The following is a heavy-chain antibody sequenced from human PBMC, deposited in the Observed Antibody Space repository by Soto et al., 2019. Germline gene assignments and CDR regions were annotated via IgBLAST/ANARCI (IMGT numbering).Heavy chain of an antibody. D-gene: IGHD1-26*01. Sequence: ASVKVSCKASGGTFSSYAISWVRQAPGQGLEWMGGIIPIFGTANYAQKFQGRVTISADESTRTAYMELSSLRSEDTAVYYCATTSRGSYFQGGYYYYGMDVWGQGTTVTVS. CDR2: IIPIFGTA. V-gene: IGHV1-69*13. CDR3: ATTSRGSYFQGGYYYYGMDV. J-gene: IGHJ6*02. CDR1: GGTFSSYA.